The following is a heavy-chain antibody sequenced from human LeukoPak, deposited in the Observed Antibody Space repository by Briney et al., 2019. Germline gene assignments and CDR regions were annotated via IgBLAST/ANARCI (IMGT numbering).Heavy chain of an antibody. J-gene: IGHJ4*02. CDR3: ARGPLKQWLVRWCDS. CDR1: GYTFTGCY. Sequence: ASVKVSCKASGYTFTGCYMHGVRQASGQGLEWMGWISAYNGNTNYTQRLQGRVTMTTDTSTTTAYMEMRSLISDDTAVYYCARGPLKQWLVRWCDSWGQGTLVTVSS. D-gene: IGHD6-19*01. CDR2: ISAYNGNT. V-gene: IGHV1-18*04.